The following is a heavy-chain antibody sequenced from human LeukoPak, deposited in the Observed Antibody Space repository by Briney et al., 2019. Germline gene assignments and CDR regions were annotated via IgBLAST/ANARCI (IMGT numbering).Heavy chain of an antibody. CDR3: AKKLGSSPGDFFDY. CDR2: VNDNGGGT. CDR1: GFIFSRYA. J-gene: IGHJ4*02. Sequence: GGSLRLSCAASGFIFSRYAMSWVRQAPGKGLEWVSDVNDNGGGTFYADSVKGRFTVSRDNSKNTLYMQMNSLRGGDTAVYYCAKKLGSSPGDFFDYWGQGTLVTVSS. D-gene: IGHD6-6*01. V-gene: IGHV3-23*01.